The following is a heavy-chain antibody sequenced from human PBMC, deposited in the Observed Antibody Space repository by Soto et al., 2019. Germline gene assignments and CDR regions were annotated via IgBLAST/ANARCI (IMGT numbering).Heavy chain of an antibody. CDR3: ARHAGRTNGVGPYGMDV. CDR2: IYPGDSDT. V-gene: IGHV5-51*01. D-gene: IGHD2-8*01. CDR1: GYSCTSYW. J-gene: IGHJ6*02. Sequence: PGGALMSAGKGSGYSCTSYWIGWVRQLPGKGLERMGIIYPGDSDTRYSPSFQGQVTISAGKSIGTAYLQWSSLKASDTAMYYCARHAGRTNGVGPYGMDVWGQGTMVTVSS.